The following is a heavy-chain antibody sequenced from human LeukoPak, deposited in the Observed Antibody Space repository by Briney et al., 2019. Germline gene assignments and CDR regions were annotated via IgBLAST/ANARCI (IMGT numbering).Heavy chain of an antibody. Sequence: ASVKVSCKASGYTFTGYNMHWVRQAPGQGLEWMGWTNPNSGGTNYAQKFQGRVTMTRDTSINTAYMELGRLTSDDTALYYCTKEGVDSYWGQGTLVTVSS. CDR1: GYTFTGYN. CDR3: TKEGVDSY. CDR2: TNPNSGGT. V-gene: IGHV1-2*02. D-gene: IGHD3-22*01. J-gene: IGHJ4*02.